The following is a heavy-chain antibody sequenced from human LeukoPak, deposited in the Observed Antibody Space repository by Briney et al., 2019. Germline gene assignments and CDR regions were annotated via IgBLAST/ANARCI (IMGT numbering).Heavy chain of an antibody. Sequence: GGSLRLSCAASGFTFDDYAMHWVRQAPGKGLQWVSGISWNSGSIGYADSVKGRFTISRDNAKNSLYLQMNSLRAEDTALYYCAKDIGPGSRRGVGIDYWGQGTLVTVSS. CDR3: AKDIGPGSRRGVGIDY. J-gene: IGHJ4*02. CDR2: ISWNSGSI. D-gene: IGHD6-13*01. V-gene: IGHV3-9*01. CDR1: GFTFDDYA.